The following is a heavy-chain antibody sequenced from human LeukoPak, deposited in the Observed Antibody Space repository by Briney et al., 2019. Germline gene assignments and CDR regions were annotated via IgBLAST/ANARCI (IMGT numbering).Heavy chain of an antibody. CDR1: EFTFRSYS. CDR2: ISGSSSDI. CDR3: SMRGYHDYSGFDY. J-gene: IGHJ4*02. Sequence: GGSLRLSCTGSEFTFRSYSMHWVRQAPGKGLEWVSSISGSSSDIYYTDSVKGRFTISRDNSKNSLYLQMKSLRAEDTALYYCSMRGYHDYSGFDYWGQGTLVTVSS. V-gene: IGHV3-21*01. D-gene: IGHD1-26*01.